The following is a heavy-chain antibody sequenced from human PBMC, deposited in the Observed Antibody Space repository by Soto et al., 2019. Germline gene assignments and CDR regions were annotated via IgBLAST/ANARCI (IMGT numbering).Heavy chain of an antibody. Sequence: PGESLKISCKGSGYSFTSYWIGWVRQMPGKGLEWMGIIYPGDSDTRYSPSFQGQVTISADKSISTAYLQWSSLKASDTAMYYCARHVIAAAGTHGMDVWGQGNTVTVSS. D-gene: IGHD6-13*01. J-gene: IGHJ6*02. V-gene: IGHV5-51*01. CDR2: IYPGDSDT. CDR1: GYSFTSYW. CDR3: ARHVIAAAGTHGMDV.